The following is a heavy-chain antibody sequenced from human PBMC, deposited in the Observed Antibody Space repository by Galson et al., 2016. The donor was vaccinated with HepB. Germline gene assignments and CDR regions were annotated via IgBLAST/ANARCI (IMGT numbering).Heavy chain of an antibody. D-gene: IGHD6-19*01. CDR1: GGSVSSSNYY. V-gene: IGHV4-39*01. CDR3: ATGISVAGKYYYYYMDV. Sequence: ETLSLTCIVSGGSVSSSNYYWGWIRQPPGRGLEWIGSIYYNGDTYYNPSLEGRVTISVDTSKNQFSLRLSSVTAADTAVYYCATGISVAGKYYYYYMDVWGKGTPVTVSS. J-gene: IGHJ6*03. CDR2: IYYNGDT.